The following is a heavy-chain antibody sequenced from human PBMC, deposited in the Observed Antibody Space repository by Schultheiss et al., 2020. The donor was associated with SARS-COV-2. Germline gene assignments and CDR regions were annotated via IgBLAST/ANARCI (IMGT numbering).Heavy chain of an antibody. J-gene: IGHJ5*02. CDR3: ATYNFPALDP. V-gene: IGHV4-59*08. Sequence: SQTLSLTCTVSGGSISSNYWSWIRQPPGKGLEWIGYIYYSGSTNYNPSLKSRVTISVDPSRKQFSLKLSSVTAADTAVYYCATYNFPALDPWGQGILVTVSS. CDR2: IYYSGST. CDR1: GGSISSNY. D-gene: IGHD3-3*01.